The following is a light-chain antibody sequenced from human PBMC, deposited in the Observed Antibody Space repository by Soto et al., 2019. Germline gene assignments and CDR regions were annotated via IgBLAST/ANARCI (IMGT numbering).Light chain of an antibody. V-gene: IGLV2-14*03. CDR3: QSYTTRRTYV. Sequence: QSALTQPASVSGSPGQSIIISCTGTSGDVGAFDSVSWYQHYPGKAPKLIIYDVSSRSSGVYSRFSGSKSDNTASLTITGLQTDDEADYYCQSYTTRRTYVFGTGTKLTVL. J-gene: IGLJ1*01. CDR1: SGDVGAFDS. CDR2: DVS.